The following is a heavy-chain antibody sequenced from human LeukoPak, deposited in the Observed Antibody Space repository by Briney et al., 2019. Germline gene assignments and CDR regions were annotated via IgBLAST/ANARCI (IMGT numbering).Heavy chain of an antibody. Sequence: QPGRSLRLSCAASGFTFDDYAMHWVRQAPGKGLEWVSGISWNSGSIGYADSVKGRFTISRDNAKNTLYLQMNSLRAEDTALYYCAKAGRGSYFSPYFDYWGQGTLVTVSS. J-gene: IGHJ4*02. D-gene: IGHD3-10*01. CDR3: AKAGRGSYFSPYFDY. CDR2: ISWNSGSI. V-gene: IGHV3-9*01. CDR1: GFTFDDYA.